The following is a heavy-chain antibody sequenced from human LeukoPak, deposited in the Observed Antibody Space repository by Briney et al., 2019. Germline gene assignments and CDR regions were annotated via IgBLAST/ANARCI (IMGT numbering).Heavy chain of an antibody. CDR3: AKGILRDSYGYFDS. V-gene: IGHV3-43D*03. CDR1: GFTFDDFG. J-gene: IGHJ4*02. D-gene: IGHD3-16*01. Sequence: GGSLRLSCAASGFTFDDFGMHWVRQAPGKGLQWVSLISWDGGSTYYADSVKGRFTISRDNSKRSLYLHMNSVRVEDTAFYDCAKGILRDSYGYFDSWDQGTLVTVSS. CDR2: ISWDGGST.